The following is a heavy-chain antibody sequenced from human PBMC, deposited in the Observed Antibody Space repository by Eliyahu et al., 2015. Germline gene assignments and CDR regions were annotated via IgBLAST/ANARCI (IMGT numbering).Heavy chain of an antibody. D-gene: IGHD4-17*01. CDR1: DYY. CDR2: ISSSGSTI. Sequence: DYYMSWIRQAPGKGLEWVSYISSSGSTIYYADSVKGRFTISRDNAKNSLYLQMNSLRAEDRAVYYCARDGGANDAFDIWGQGTMVTVSS. V-gene: IGHV3-11*01. J-gene: IGHJ3*02. CDR3: ARDGGANDAFDI.